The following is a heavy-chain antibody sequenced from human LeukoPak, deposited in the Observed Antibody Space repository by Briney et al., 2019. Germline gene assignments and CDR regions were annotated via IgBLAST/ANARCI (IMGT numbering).Heavy chain of an antibody. CDR1: AFIFNNAW. CDR2: IKHDGSEK. V-gene: IGHV3-7*01. Sequence: QPGGSLRLSCATSAFIFNNAWMTWVRQAPGKGLEWVANIKHDGSEKYYVDSVKGRFTISRDNAKNSLYLQMNSLRAEDTAVYYCLGNWFDPWGQGTLVTVSS. CDR3: LGNWFDP. J-gene: IGHJ5*02.